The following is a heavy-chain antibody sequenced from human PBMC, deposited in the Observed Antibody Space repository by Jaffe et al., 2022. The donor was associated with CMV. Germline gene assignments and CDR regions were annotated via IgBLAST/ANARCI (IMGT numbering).Heavy chain of an antibody. Sequence: EVQLVESGGGLVQPGGSLRLSCAASGFRLSDYWMTWVRQAPGKGLEWVANINKDGSEKEYGDSVKGRFTVSRDNAQNSLYLQMNSLRAEDTAVYYCARDPYDANYGAFDYWGQGTLVTVSS. D-gene: IGHD4-17*01. CDR3: ARDPYDANYGAFDY. CDR1: GFRLSDYW. CDR2: INKDGSEK. V-gene: IGHV3-7*01. J-gene: IGHJ4*02.